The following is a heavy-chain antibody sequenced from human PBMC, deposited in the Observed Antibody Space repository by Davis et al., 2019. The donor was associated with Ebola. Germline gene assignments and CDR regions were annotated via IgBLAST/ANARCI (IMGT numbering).Heavy chain of an antibody. CDR1: GFTFSSYA. D-gene: IGHD3-16*01. Sequence: PGGSLRLSCATSGFTFSSYAMHWVRQAPGKGLEWVAVISYDGSNKYYADSVKGRFTISRDNSKNTLYLQMNSLRAEDTAVYYCARVGVTKDIDYWGQGTLVTVSS. V-gene: IGHV3-30-3*01. J-gene: IGHJ4*02. CDR3: ARVGVTKDIDY. CDR2: ISYDGSNK.